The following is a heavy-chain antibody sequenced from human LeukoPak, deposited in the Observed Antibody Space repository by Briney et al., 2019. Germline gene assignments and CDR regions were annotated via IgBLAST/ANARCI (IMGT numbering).Heavy chain of an antibody. V-gene: IGHV3-30*04. J-gene: IGHJ5*02. CDR3: ARDSRQNSSWYPIDP. CDR1: GFTFSSYA. D-gene: IGHD6-13*01. CDR2: ISYDGSNK. Sequence: GRSLRLSCAASGFTFSSYAMHWVRQAPGKGLEWVAVISYDGSNKYYADSVKGRFTISRDNSKNTLYLQMNSLRAEDTAVYYCARDSRQNSSWYPIDPWGQGTLVTVSS.